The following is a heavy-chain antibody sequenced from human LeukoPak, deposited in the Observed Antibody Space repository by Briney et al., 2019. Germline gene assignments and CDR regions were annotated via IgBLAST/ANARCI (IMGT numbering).Heavy chain of an antibody. Sequence: GASVKVSCKASGYTFTSYHMHWVRQAPGQGLEWMGLINLSGGSTTYAQRFQGRVTLTRGTSTSTVYMELSSLRSEDTAVYYCARDYVDDIPMIKDYWGQGTLVTVSS. CDR1: GYTFTSYH. V-gene: IGHV1-46*01. D-gene: IGHD2-8*01. J-gene: IGHJ4*02. CDR2: INLSGGST. CDR3: ARDYVDDIPMIKDY.